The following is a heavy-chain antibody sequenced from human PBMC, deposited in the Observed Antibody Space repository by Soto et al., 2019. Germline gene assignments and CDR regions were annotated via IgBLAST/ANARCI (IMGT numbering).Heavy chain of an antibody. Sequence: PSETLSLTCTVSGGSISSYYWSWIRQPPGKGLEWIGYIYYSGSTNYNPSLKSRVTISVDTSKNQFSLKLSSVTAADTAVYYCARVSGEMATIGYYYGMDVWGQGTTVTVSS. J-gene: IGHJ6*02. CDR3: ARVSGEMATIGYYYGMDV. D-gene: IGHD3-16*01. V-gene: IGHV4-59*01. CDR2: IYYSGST. CDR1: GGSISSYY.